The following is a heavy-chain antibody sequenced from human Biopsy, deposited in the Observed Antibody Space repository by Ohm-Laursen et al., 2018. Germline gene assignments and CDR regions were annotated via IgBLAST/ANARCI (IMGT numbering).Heavy chain of an antibody. J-gene: IGHJ6*02. D-gene: IGHD5-18*01. CDR3: ARGIAVVRSLDV. CDR1: SGSISGYY. Sequence: GTLSLTCTVSSGSISGYYWTWIRQAPGKGLEFIGYVYSSGSTNYNPSLKSRATISLDTSRNQVSLRLSSVTAADTAVYYCARGIAVVRSLDVWGQGTTVAVSS. V-gene: IGHV4-59*08. CDR2: VYSSGST.